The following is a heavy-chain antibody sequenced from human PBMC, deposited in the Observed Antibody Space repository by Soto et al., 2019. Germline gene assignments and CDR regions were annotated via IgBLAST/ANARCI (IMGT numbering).Heavy chain of an antibody. CDR3: AREKEGAVAGFDY. CDR2: IIPIFGTA. V-gene: IGHV1-69*13. J-gene: IGHJ4*02. Sequence: SVKVSCKASGGTFSSYAISWVRQAPGQGLEWMGGIIPIFGTANYAQKFQGRVTITADESTSTAYMELSSLRSEDTAVYYCAREKEGAVAGFDYWGQGTLVTVSS. CDR1: GGTFSSYA. D-gene: IGHD6-19*01.